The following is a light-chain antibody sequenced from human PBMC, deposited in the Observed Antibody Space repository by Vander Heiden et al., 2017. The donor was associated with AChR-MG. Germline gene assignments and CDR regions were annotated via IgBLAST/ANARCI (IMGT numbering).Light chain of an antibody. CDR1: SGHNSYA. Sequence: QLVLTQSPSASASLGMSVKLTCTLSSGHNSYASAWHQQQPEKGPRYLMKLNSDGSHTKGDGIPDRFSGSSSGAERYLTISSLQSEDEAVYYCQTWGAGVRVFGGGTKLTVL. J-gene: IGLJ3*02. CDR2: LNSDGSH. V-gene: IGLV4-69*01. CDR3: QTWGAGVRV.